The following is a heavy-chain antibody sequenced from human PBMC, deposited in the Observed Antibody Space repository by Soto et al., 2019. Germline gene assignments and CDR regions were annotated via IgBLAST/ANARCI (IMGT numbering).Heavy chain of an antibody. V-gene: IGHV3-21*01. CDR3: ARDGSSSSGVVNYYYYMDV. CDR2: ISSSSSYI. Sequence: GGSLRLSCAASGFTFSSYSMNWVRQAPGKGLEWVSSISSSSSYIYYADSVKGRFTISRDNAKNSLYLQMNSLRAEDTAVYYCARDGSSSSGVVNYYYYMDVWGKGTTVTVSS. D-gene: IGHD6-6*01. CDR1: GFTFSSYS. J-gene: IGHJ6*03.